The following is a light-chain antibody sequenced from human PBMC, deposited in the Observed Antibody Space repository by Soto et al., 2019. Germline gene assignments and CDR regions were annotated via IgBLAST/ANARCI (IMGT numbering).Light chain of an antibody. CDR2: DAS. J-gene: IGKJ3*01. CDR1: QSVSSY. CDR3: QQRSNWLGT. Sequence: EIVLTQSPATLSLSPGERATLSCRASQSVSSYLACYQQKPGQAPRLLIYDASNRATGIPARFSGSGSGTDFTLTISSLEPEDFAVYYCQQRSNWLGTFGPGTKVDIK. V-gene: IGKV3-11*01.